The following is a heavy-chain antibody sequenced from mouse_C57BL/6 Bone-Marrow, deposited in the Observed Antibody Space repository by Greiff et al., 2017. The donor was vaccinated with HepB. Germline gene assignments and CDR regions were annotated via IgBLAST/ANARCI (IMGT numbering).Heavy chain of an antibody. CDR1: GFTFSSYG. V-gene: IGHV5-6*01. CDR2: ISSGGSYT. CDR3: ARQIRY. J-gene: IGHJ3*01. Sequence: EVQGVESGGDLVKPGGSLKLSCAASGFTFSSYGMSWVRQTPDKRLEWVATISSGGSYTYYPDSVKGRFTISRDNAKNTLYLQMSSLKSEDTAMYYCARQIRYWGQGTLVTVSA. D-gene: IGHD2-12*01.